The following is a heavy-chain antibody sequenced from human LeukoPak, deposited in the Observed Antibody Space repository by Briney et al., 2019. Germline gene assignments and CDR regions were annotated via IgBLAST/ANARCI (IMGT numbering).Heavy chain of an antibody. CDR1: GFTFSSYA. CDR2: ISYDGSNK. D-gene: IGHD6-19*01. Sequence: GGSLRLSCAASGFTFSSYAMHWVRQAPGKGLEWVAVISYDGSNKYYADSVKGRFTISRDNSKNTLYLQMNSLRAEDTAVYYCARHNLAVAYPFDYWGQGTLVTVSS. J-gene: IGHJ4*02. V-gene: IGHV3-30-3*01. CDR3: ARHNLAVAYPFDY.